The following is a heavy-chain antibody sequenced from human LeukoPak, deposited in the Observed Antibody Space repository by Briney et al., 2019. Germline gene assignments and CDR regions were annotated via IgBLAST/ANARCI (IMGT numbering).Heavy chain of an antibody. V-gene: IGHV3-21*01. D-gene: IGHD6-13*01. CDR2: ISYRTSHI. J-gene: IGHJ4*02. CDR1: GFTFSDCD. Sequence: GGSLRLSCTAPGFTFSDCDMNWFRQAPGKGLEWVSSISYRTSHIYYADSVKGRFTISRDNAKNSLYLQMDSLRAEDTAVYFCGRAFPPLRTAAAGDYWGQGTLVTVSS. CDR3: GRAFPPLRTAAAGDY.